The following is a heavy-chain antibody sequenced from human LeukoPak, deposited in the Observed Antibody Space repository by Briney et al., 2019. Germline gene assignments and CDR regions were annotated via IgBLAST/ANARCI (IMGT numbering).Heavy chain of an antibody. CDR2: ISGSGGST. V-gene: IGHV3-23*01. CDR1: GFTFSSYA. Sequence: GGSLRLSCAASGFTFSSYAMSWARQAPGKGLEWVSAISGSGGSTYYADSVKGRFTISRDNSKNTLYLQMNSLRAEDTAVYYCARLWSSFWSGSLDYYYMDVWGKGTTVTVSS. CDR3: ARLWSSFWSGSLDYYYMDV. D-gene: IGHD3-3*01. J-gene: IGHJ6*03.